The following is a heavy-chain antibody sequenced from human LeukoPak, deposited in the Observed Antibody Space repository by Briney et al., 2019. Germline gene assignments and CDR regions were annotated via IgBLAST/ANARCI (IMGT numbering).Heavy chain of an antibody. J-gene: IGHJ5*02. D-gene: IGHD3-3*01. CDR3: AREYDFWSGYYMYNWFDP. CDR2: MNPNSGNT. CDR1: GYTFTSYD. Sequence: ASVKVSCKASGYTFTSYDINWVRQATGQGLEWMGWMNPNSGNTGYAQKFQGRVTMTRNTSISTAYMELSSLRSEDTAVYYCAREYDFWSGYYMYNWFDPWGQRTLVTVSS. V-gene: IGHV1-8*01.